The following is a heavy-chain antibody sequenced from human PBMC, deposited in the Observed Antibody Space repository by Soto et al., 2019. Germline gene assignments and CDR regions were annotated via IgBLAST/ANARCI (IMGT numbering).Heavy chain of an antibody. CDR3: ARGGWFDP. CDR2: INHSGST. V-gene: IGHV4-34*01. CDR1: GGSFSGYY. J-gene: IGHJ5*02. Sequence: PSETLSLTCAVYGGSFSGYYWSWIRQPPGKGLEWIGEINHSGSTNYNPSLKSRVTISVDTSKNQFSLKLSSVTAADTAVYYCARGGWFDPWGQGTLVTVSS.